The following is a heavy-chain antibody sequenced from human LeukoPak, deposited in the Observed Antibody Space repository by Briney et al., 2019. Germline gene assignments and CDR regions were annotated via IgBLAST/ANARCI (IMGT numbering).Heavy chain of an antibody. D-gene: IGHD3-3*01. V-gene: IGHV3-30-3*01. J-gene: IGHJ4*02. CDR2: ISYDGSNK. CDR1: GFTFSSYA. CDR3: ALLNFWSGYSHPLDY. Sequence: GGSLRLSCAASGFTFSSYAMPWVRQAPGKGLEWVAVISYDGSNKYYADSVKGRFTISRDNSKNTLYPQMNSLRAEDTAVYYCALLNFWSGYSHPLDYWGQGTLVTVSS.